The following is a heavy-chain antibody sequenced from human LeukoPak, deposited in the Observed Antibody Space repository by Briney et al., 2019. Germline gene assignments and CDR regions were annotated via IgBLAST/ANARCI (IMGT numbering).Heavy chain of an antibody. Sequence: AGGSLRLSCAASGFTFSSYAMSWVRQAPGKGLEWVSAISGSGGTTDYADSVRGRFTISRDNSKNTLCLHMNTLRAEDTAVYYCAKPPPSSISWYYFYGMDVWGQGTTVTVSS. D-gene: IGHD6-13*01. CDR3: AKPPPSSISWYYFYGMDV. CDR2: ISGSGGTT. V-gene: IGHV3-23*01. CDR1: GFTFSSYA. J-gene: IGHJ6*02.